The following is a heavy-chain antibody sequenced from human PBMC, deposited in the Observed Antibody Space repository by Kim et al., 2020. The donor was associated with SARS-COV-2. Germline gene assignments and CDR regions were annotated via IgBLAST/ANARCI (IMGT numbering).Heavy chain of an antibody. V-gene: IGHV3-7*01. CDR2: RDGSEG. J-gene: IGHJ4*02. D-gene: IGHD1-26*01. CDR3: AREWGY. Sequence: RDGSEGYYLHSGKGRFTISRDNAKHSLYLQMNSLRADDTAVYYCAREWGYWGQGTLVTVSS.